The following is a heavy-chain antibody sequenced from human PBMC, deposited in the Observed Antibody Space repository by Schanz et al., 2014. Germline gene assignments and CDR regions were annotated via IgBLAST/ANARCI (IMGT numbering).Heavy chain of an antibody. D-gene: IGHD3-10*01. Sequence: VQLLQFGGGVVQPGRSLRLSCAASGFTLSNSDMHWVRQGTGKGLEWVSTIGYLGDTYYPDSVKGRFTVSRDSGQNSLYLQMNSLRAGDTAVYYCARVPYGSGSYWDYWGQGTLGTVSS. V-gene: IGHV3-13*01. CDR1: GFTLSNSD. CDR3: ARVPYGSGSYWDY. J-gene: IGHJ4*02. CDR2: IGYLGDT.